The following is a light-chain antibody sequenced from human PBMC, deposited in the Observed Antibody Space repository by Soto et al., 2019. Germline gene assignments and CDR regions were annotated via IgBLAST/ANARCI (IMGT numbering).Light chain of an antibody. J-gene: IGKJ3*01. CDR1: QSVSSH. CDR2: DAS. Sequence: DIVLTQSPATLSLSPGERATLSCRASQSVSSHLTWYQQKPGQAPRLLIYDASNRATWIPDRFSGSGSGTDFTLTISSLEPEDVAVYYCQQRSNWPPEFTFGPGTKVDFK. V-gene: IGKV3-11*01. CDR3: QQRSNWPPEFT.